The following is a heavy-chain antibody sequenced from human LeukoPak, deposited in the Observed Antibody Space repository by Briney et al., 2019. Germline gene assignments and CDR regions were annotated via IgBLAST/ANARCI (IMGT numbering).Heavy chain of an antibody. J-gene: IGHJ3*02. V-gene: IGHV4-61*02. D-gene: IGHD3-10*01. CDR1: GASVSSGPFF. Sequence: SETLSLTCTVSGASVSSGPFFWNWIRQPDGKGVEWIGRVYSSGGPNYNPSLKSRVTVSTDTSKNQFSLKLSSVTATDTAMYYCARERAGEGALDIWGQGTMVTVSP. CDR2: VYSSGGP. CDR3: ARERAGEGALDI.